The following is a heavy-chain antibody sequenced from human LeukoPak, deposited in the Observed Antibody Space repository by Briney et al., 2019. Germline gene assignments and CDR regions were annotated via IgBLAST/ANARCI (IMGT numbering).Heavy chain of an antibody. CDR2: ISSSSSYI. Sequence: KPGGSLRLSCAASGFTFSSYSMNWVRQAPGKGLEWVSSISSSSSYIYYADSVKGRFTISRDNAKNSLYLQMNSLRAVDTAVYYCARDDLRLGDYGLYPYYYYYGMDVWGQGTTVTVSS. V-gene: IGHV3-21*01. D-gene: IGHD4-17*01. J-gene: IGHJ6*02. CDR3: ARDDLRLGDYGLYPYYYYYGMDV. CDR1: GFTFSSYS.